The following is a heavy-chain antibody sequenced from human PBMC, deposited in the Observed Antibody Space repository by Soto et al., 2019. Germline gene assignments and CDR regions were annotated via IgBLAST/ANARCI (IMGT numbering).Heavy chain of an antibody. CDR2: IIPILGIA. D-gene: IGHD2-2*02. CDR3: ARQICSSTSCYKGNYYYYGMDV. Sequence: QVQLVQSGAEVKKPGSSVKVSCKASGGTFSSYTISWVRQAPGQGLEWMGRIIPILGIANYAQKFQGRVTITADKPTSTAYMELSSLRSEDTAVYYCARQICSSTSCYKGNYYYYGMDVWGQGTTVTVSS. J-gene: IGHJ6*02. CDR1: GGTFSSYT. V-gene: IGHV1-69*02.